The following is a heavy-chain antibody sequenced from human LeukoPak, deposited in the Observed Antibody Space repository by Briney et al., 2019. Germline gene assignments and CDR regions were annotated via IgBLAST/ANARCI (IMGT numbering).Heavy chain of an antibody. D-gene: IGHD5-18*01. Sequence: SETLSLTCAVSGGSITSSGYYWAWIRQPPGKGLEWIGSVYYNGDTYYNPSLRSRVTFSVDTSKNQFSLKLSSVTAADTAVYYCARANSGYSFLRSYYMDVWGKGTTVTISS. V-gene: IGHV4-39*07. CDR2: VYYNGDT. CDR1: GGSITSSGYY. J-gene: IGHJ6*03. CDR3: ARANSGYSFLRSYYMDV.